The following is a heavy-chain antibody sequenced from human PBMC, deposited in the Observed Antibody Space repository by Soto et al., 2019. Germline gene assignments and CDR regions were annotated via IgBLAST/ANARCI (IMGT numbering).Heavy chain of an antibody. V-gene: IGHV1-46*01. CDR3: AKVRRSSGYYYGD. CDR2: IHPRAGST. D-gene: IGHD3-22*01. Sequence: ASVKFCCRASRYPFTSYYMHWARQARGQGLEWMGIIHPRAGSTSCAQKFKGRVTMTRDTSTSTVYMELSSLRSEDTAVYYCAKVRRSSGYYYGDWGQGTPVTVSS. CDR1: RYPFTSYY. J-gene: IGHJ4*02.